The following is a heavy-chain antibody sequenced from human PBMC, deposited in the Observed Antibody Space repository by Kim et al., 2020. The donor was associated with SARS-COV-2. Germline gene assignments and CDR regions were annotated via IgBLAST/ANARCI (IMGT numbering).Heavy chain of an antibody. CDR3: ARLRDRAVINFYYGMDV. Sequence: VKGRFTISKDNAKNSLSLQMNSLRDEDTAVYYCARLRDRAVINFYYGMDVWGQGTTVTVSS. D-gene: IGHD3-10*01. J-gene: IGHJ6*02. V-gene: IGHV3-48*02.